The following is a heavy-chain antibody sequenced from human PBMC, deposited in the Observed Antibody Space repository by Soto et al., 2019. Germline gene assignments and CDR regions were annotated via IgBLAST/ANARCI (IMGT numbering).Heavy chain of an antibody. CDR1: GFTFSNAW. V-gene: IGHV3-15*07. Sequence: GSLRLSCAAFGFTFSNAWMNWVRQAPGKGLEWVGRIKSKTDGGTTDYAAPVKGRFTISRDDSKNTLYLQMNSLKTEDTAVYYCTTDLGNFWSGYPDYWGQGTLVTVSS. CDR3: TTDLGNFWSGYPDY. J-gene: IGHJ4*02. D-gene: IGHD3-3*01. CDR2: IKSKTDGGTT.